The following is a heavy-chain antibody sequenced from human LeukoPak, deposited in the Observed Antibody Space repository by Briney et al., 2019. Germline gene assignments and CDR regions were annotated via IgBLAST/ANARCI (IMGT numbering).Heavy chain of an antibody. V-gene: IGHV1-18*01. CDR2: VSTYTGNT. J-gene: IGHJ5*02. CDR1: GYSFFNSD. Sequence: ASVKVSCKASGYSFFNSDITWVRQAPGQGPEWIGWVSTYTGNTNYAEKVQGRITMTTDTSTNTAYMELRSLKSDDTAVYYCGRDEDIPTYPKWIDTWGQGTLLTVSS. D-gene: IGHD5-12*01. CDR3: GRDEDIPTYPKWIDT.